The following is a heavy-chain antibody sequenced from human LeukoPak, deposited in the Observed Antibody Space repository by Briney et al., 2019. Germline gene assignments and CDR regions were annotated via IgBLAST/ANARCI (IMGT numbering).Heavy chain of an antibody. CDR2: IFYSRST. J-gene: IGHJ4*02. Sequence: SETLSLTCTVSGGSISSSSYYWGWIRQPPGKGLEWIGYIFYSRSTNYNPSLKSRVTISVDTSKNQFSLGLSSVTAADTAVYYCARGPTRYYFDCWGQGTLVTVSS. V-gene: IGHV4-61*05. CDR3: ARGPTRYYFDC. D-gene: IGHD4-17*01. CDR1: GGSISSSSYY.